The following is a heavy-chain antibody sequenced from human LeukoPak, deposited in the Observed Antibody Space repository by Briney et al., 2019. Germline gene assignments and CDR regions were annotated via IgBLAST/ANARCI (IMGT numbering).Heavy chain of an antibody. J-gene: IGHJ4*02. CDR3: ARHGTISSESYFDY. CDR1: GGSVSSGSYY. Sequence: PSETLSLTCTVSGGSVSSGSYYWSWIRQSPGKGLEWIGYIHNSGRTNYNPSLKSRVTGFVDTSKNQVSLRLSSATAADTAVYYCARHGTISSESYFDYWGQGALVTVSS. D-gene: IGHD1-14*01. V-gene: IGHV4-61*01. CDR2: IHNSGRT.